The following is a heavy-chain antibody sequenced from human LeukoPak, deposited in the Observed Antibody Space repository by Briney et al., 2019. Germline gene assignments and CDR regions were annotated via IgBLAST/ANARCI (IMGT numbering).Heavy chain of an antibody. CDR1: GFTFSSYW. V-gene: IGHV3-7*01. D-gene: IGHD6-13*01. Sequence: GGSLRLSCAASGFTFSSYWMNWVRQAPGKGLEWVASISLDGSERYYVGSVKGRFTISRDNAKKSLYLRMNSLRAEDTAVYYCARDTERSSSFAFDIWGQGTLVTVSS. J-gene: IGHJ3*02. CDR2: ISLDGSER. CDR3: ARDTERSSSFAFDI.